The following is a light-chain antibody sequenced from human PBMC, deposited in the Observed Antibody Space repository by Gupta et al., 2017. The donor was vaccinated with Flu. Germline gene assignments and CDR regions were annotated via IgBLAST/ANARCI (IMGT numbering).Light chain of an antibody. J-gene: IGKJ4*01. Sequence: RVTITCRASQWIRAYLAGYQQKPGKAPELLIYAASTLQRVVPSRFSGSGSGTDFTLTIRSLQPEDSATYYCQQLSNYPLAVTFGGGTKVEVK. CDR2: AAS. CDR3: QQLSNYPLAVT. V-gene: IGKV1-9*01. CDR1: QWIRAY.